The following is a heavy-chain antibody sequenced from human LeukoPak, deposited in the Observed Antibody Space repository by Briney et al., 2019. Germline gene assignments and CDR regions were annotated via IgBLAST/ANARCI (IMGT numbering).Heavy chain of an antibody. J-gene: IGHJ4*02. D-gene: IGHD6-13*01. V-gene: IGHV3-21*01. CDR3: ARGSSSSPKGAY. CDR2: ISSSSNI. Sequence: GGSLRLSCAASGFTFSSYSMNSVRQAPGKGLEWVSSISSSSNIYYADSVKGRFTISRDNAKNSLYLQMNSLRAEDTAVYYCARGSSSSPKGAYWGQGTLVTVSS. CDR1: GFTFSSYS.